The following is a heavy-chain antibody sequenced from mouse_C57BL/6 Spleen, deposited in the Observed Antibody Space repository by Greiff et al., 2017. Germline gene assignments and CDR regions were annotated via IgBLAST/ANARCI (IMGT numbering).Heavy chain of an antibody. D-gene: IGHD1-1*01. CDR1: GYTFTDYN. Sequence: VQLQQSGPELVKPGASVKIPCKASGYTFTDYNMDWVKQSHGKSLEWIGDINPNNGGTIYNQKFKGKATLTVDKSSSTAYMPLSSLTSEDSAFYFCARSGSITTVVATDWYFDVWGTGTTVTVSS. CDR3: ARSGSITTVVATDWYFDV. J-gene: IGHJ1*03. CDR2: INPNNGGT. V-gene: IGHV1-18*01.